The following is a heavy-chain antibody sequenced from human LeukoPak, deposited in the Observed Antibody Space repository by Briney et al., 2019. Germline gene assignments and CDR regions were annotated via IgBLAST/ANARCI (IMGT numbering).Heavy chain of an antibody. J-gene: IGHJ4*02. CDR3: AKGHGSSWAFIDS. D-gene: IGHD6-13*01. CDR2: ISYDGSNK. CDR1: GFAFSSYG. Sequence: GGSLRLSCAASGFAFSSYGIHWVRQAPGEGLEWVAVISYDGSNKYYADSVKGRFTVSRDNSKNTLYLQVNSLRPEDTAVYYCAKGHGSSWAFIDSWGQGTLVTVSS. V-gene: IGHV3-30*18.